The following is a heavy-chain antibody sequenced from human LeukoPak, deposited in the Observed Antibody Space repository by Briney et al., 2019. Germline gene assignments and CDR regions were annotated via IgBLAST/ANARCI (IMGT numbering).Heavy chain of an antibody. CDR2: INPSGGST. D-gene: IGHD6-19*01. CDR1: GYTFTSYY. CDR3: ARGDSSGWTD. V-gene: IGHV1-46*01. J-gene: IGHJ4*02. Sequence: ASVKVSCKASGYTFTSYYMHWVRQAPGQGLEWMGIINPSGGSTSYAQKFQGRVTMTRNTSISTAYMELSSLRSEDTAVYYCARGDSSGWTDWGQGTLVTVSS.